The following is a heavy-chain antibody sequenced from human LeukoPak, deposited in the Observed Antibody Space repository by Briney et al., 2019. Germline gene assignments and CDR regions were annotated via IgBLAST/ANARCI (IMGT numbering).Heavy chain of an antibody. CDR1: GGSFSGYY. Sequence: SETLSLTCAVYGGSFSGYYWSWIRQPPGKGLEWIGEINHSGSTNYNPSLKSRVTISVDTSKNQFSLKLSSVTAADTAVYYCARGFMVAMFDYWGQGTLVTVSS. CDR3: ARGFMVAMFDY. V-gene: IGHV4-34*01. CDR2: INHSGST. D-gene: IGHD2-15*01. J-gene: IGHJ4*02.